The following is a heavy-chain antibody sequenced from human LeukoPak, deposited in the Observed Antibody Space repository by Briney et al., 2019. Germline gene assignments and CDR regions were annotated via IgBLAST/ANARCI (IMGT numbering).Heavy chain of an antibody. CDR2: ISYDGSNK. CDR3: ARVPDYDILTGYFDY. CDR1: GFTFSSYA. V-gene: IGHV3-30-3*01. Sequence: GGFLRLSCAASGFTFSSYAMHWVRQAPGKGLEWVAVISYDGSNKYYADSVKGRFTISRDNSKNTLYLQMNSLRAEDTAVYYCARVPDYDILTGYFDYWGQGTLATVSS. D-gene: IGHD3-9*01. J-gene: IGHJ4*02.